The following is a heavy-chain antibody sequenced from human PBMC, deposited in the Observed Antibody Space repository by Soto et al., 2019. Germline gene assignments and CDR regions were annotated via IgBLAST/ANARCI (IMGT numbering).Heavy chain of an antibody. CDR1: GGSISSYY. J-gene: IGHJ3*02. D-gene: IGHD3-10*01. CDR3: ARVWGGAFDI. CDR2: IDYSGST. V-gene: IGHV4-59*01. Sequence: QVQLQESGPGLVKPSEPLSLTCTVSGGSISSYYWSWIRQPPGKGLEWIGYIDYSGSTNYIPSLKSRVTISVATSKNQFALKLSSVTAADTAVYYCARVWGGAFDIWGQGTMVTVSS.